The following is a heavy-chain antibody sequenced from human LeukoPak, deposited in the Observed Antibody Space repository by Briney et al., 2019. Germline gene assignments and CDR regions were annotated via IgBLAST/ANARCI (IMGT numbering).Heavy chain of an antibody. CDR2: ISSTGGST. CDR3: AKRDLPY. V-gene: IGHV3-23*01. CDR1: GFTFSSYA. Sequence: GGSLRLSCAASGFTFSSYAMSWVRQAPGKGLEWVSTISSTGGSTYYADSVKGRFTISRDSSKNTLYLQMTTLRADDTAVYYCAKRDLPYWGQGTLVAVSS. J-gene: IGHJ4*02.